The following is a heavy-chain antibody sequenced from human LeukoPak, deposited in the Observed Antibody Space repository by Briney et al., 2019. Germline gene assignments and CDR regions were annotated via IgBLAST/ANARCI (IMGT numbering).Heavy chain of an antibody. CDR3: AREPDGSGSYSFDY. Sequence: ASVKVSCKASGYTFTSYGISWVRQAPGQGLEWMVWINPNSGGTNYAQKFQGRVTMTRDTSISTAYMELSRLRSDDTAVYYCAREPDGSGSYSFDYWGQGTLVTVSS. V-gene: IGHV1-2*02. D-gene: IGHD3-10*01. CDR2: INPNSGGT. J-gene: IGHJ4*02. CDR1: GYTFTSYG.